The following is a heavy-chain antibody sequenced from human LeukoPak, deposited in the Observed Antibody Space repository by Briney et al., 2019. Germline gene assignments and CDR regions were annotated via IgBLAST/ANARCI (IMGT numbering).Heavy chain of an antibody. CDR3: ARDKGWDDYFDY. CDR1: GFTFWRYW. Sequence: GGSLRLSCGTSGFTFWRYWMHWVRQAPGKGLVWVSHINIDGSSTTYADAVKGRFTISRDNAKDTLYLQMNSLRAEDTAVYYCARDKGWDDYFDYWGQGTLVTVSS. J-gene: IGHJ4*02. V-gene: IGHV3-74*01. CDR2: INIDGSST. D-gene: IGHD1-26*01.